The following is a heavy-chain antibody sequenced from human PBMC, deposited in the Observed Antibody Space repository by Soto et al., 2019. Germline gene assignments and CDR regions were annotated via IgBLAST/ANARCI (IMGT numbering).Heavy chain of an antibody. CDR1: GFTFDEYA. Sequence: EVQLVESGGGLVQPGRSLRLSCAASGFTFDEYAMHWVRQAPGKGLEWVSGISRNSGSIGYADSVKGRFAISRDNAKNSLYLQMNSLRAEDTALYYCAKELPHIVVAGLDYWGQGTLVTVSS. J-gene: IGHJ4*02. CDR3: AKELPHIVVAGLDY. V-gene: IGHV3-9*01. D-gene: IGHD6-19*01. CDR2: ISRNSGSI.